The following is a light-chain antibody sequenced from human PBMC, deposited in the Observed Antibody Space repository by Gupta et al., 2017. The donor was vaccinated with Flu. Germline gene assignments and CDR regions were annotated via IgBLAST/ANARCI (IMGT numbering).Light chain of an antibody. CDR3: QQQGDAPWT. Sequence: DILLTQSPGTLSLSPGERVILSCRTSQTVSNSYLDWYQQRPGQAPRLLIYGASNRATGIPDKFSGSGSGTDFTLTITRVEPEDSAVYYCQQQGDAPWTFGQGTKVEVK. CDR2: GAS. V-gene: IGKV3-20*01. J-gene: IGKJ1*01. CDR1: QTVSNSY.